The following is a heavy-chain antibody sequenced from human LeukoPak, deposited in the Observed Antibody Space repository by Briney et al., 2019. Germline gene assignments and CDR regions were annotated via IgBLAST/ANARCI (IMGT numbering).Heavy chain of an antibody. CDR1: GGSISTYY. CDR3: ARHDAGIAARPFDN. CDR2: IHASGPT. V-gene: IGHV4-4*09. Sequence: TSETLSLTCTVSGGSISTYYWSWIRRPPGKGLEWIAYIHASGPTNYNPSLKSRITLSVDTSKNQFSLKLSSVTAADTAGYYCARHDAGIAARPFDNWGQGPLVTVS. D-gene: IGHD6-6*01. J-gene: IGHJ4*02.